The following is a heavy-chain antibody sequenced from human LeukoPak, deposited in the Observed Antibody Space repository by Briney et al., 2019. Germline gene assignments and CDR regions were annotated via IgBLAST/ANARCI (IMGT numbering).Heavy chain of an antibody. Sequence: SVKVSCKASGGTFSSYAISWVRQAPGQGLEWMGGIIPIFGTANYAQKFQGRVTITADESTSTAYMELSSLRSEDTAVYYCASENGSGSDRYWGQGTPLSVSS. CDR3: ASENGSGSDRY. D-gene: IGHD3-10*01. CDR2: IIPIFGTA. CDR1: GGTFSSYA. V-gene: IGHV1-69*01. J-gene: IGHJ4*02.